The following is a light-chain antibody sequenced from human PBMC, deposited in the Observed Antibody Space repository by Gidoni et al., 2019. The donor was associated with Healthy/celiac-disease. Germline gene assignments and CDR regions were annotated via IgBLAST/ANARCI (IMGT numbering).Light chain of an antibody. CDR2: QDS. Sequence: SYELTQPPSVSVSPGQTASITCSGDKLGDKYACWYQQKTGPSPVMVIYQDSKRPSGIPERFSGYNSGNTATLTISGTQAMDEDDYYCQAWDSSTARFGGGTKLTVL. J-gene: IGLJ2*01. V-gene: IGLV3-1*01. CDR1: KLGDKY. CDR3: QAWDSSTAR.